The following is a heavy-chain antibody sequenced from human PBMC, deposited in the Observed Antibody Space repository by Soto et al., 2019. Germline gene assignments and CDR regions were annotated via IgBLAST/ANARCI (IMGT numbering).Heavy chain of an antibody. J-gene: IGHJ4*02. Sequence: TLSLTCTVSGGSISSYYWGWIRQPPGKGLEWIGYIYYSGSTNYNPSLKSRVTISVDTSKNQFSLKLSSVTAADTAVYYCARVRSSGWYGYYFDYWGQGTLVTVSS. CDR2: IYYSGST. D-gene: IGHD6-19*01. V-gene: IGHV4-59*01. CDR1: GGSISSYY. CDR3: ARVRSSGWYGYYFDY.